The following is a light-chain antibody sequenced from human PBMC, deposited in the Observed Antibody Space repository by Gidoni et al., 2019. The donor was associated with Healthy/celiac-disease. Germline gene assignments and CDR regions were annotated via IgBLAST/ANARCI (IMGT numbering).Light chain of an antibody. Sequence: EIVLTPSPGTLSLSPGERATLSCRASQSVSSSYLAWYQQKPGQAPRLLIYGASSRATGIPDRVSGSGSGTDFTLTISRLEPEDFAVYYCQQYQTFGQGTKVEIK. J-gene: IGKJ1*01. CDR2: GAS. CDR1: QSVSSSY. CDR3: QQYQT. V-gene: IGKV3-20*01.